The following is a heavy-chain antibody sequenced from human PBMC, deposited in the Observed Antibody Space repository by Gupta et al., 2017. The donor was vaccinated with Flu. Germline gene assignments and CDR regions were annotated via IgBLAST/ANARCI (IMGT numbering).Heavy chain of an antibody. V-gene: IGHV3-48*03. CDR2: IGGSGEPI. CDR3: ARKPLGFLERYYYMDV. J-gene: IGHJ6*03. D-gene: IGHD3-3*01. Sequence: RWVRQGPGKGLELVSHIGGSGEPIYYRDSVKGRFTISRDKARNSLFLQMNSLRAEDTAVYYCARKPLGFLERYYYMDVWGIGTTVTVSS.